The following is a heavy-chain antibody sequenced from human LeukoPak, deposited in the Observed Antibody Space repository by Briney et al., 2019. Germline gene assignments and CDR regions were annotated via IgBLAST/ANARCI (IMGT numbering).Heavy chain of an antibody. J-gene: IGHJ4*02. D-gene: IGHD3-22*01. V-gene: IGHV4-34*01. Sequence: SETLSLTCAVSGGSFSGYYWSWIRQPPGKGLEWVGEINHSGSTNYNPSLERGGAILFDASYNQFSLKLSSVTAADTAVYYCARVLLIGDYFDYWGQGTLVTVSS. CDR1: GGSFSGYY. CDR3: ARVLLIGDYFDY. CDR2: INHSGST.